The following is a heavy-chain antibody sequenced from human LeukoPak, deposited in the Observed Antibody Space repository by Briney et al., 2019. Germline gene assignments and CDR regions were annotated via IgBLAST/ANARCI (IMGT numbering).Heavy chain of an antibody. V-gene: IGHV1-2*02. D-gene: IGHD3-10*01. CDR3: ARGDYYGSPKVVAA. CDR2: INPNSGDT. J-gene: IGHJ5*02. CDR1: GYTFTSYG. Sequence: ASVKVSCKASGYTFTSYGISWVRQAPGQGLEWIGWINPNSGDTNYAQKFQDRVTMTRDTSISTAYIELNFLRSDDTAAFYCARGDYYGSPKVVAAWGQGTLVTVSS.